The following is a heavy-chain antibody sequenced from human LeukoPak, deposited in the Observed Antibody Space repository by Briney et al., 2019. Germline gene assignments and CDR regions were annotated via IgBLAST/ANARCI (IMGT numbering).Heavy chain of an antibody. V-gene: IGHV3-9*01. CDR1: GFTFDDYG. CDR3: AKFDY. Sequence: GGSLRLSCAASGFTFDDYGMHWVRQAPGKGLEWVSGISWNSGSIGYADSVKGRFTISRDNARNSLYLQMNSLRAEDTALYYCAKFDYWGQGTLVTVSS. CDR2: ISWNSGSI. J-gene: IGHJ4*02.